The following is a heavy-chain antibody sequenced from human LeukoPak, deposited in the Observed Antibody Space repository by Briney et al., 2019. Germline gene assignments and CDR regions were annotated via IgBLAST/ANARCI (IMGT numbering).Heavy chain of an antibody. CDR1: GFTFSSYA. CDR2: ISNTGGGT. J-gene: IGHJ6*02. CDR3: AKVPSPFYYYFGMDV. V-gene: IGHV3-23*01. Sequence: GGSLRLSCAASGFTFSSYAMSWLRQAPGKGLEWFSSISNTGGGTYSADSVKGRFTISRDNSMDTLHLQMNSLRAEDTAVYYCAKVPSPFYYYFGMDVWGQGTTVTVSS.